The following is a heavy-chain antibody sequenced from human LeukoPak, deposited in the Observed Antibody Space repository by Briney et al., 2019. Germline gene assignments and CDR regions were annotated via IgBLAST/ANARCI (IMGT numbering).Heavy chain of an antibody. V-gene: IGHV1-8*01. D-gene: IGHD5-18*01. CDR1: GYIFTNYD. J-gene: IGHJ4*02. CDR3: ARARGYSYGYSDY. Sequence: ASVTVSFTASGYIFTNYDINWVRQATGQGLEWMGWMNPNSGNTGFAQKFQGRVTMTRNTSKSTAYMELSSLTSEDTAVYYCARARGYSYGYSDYWGQGTLVTVSS. CDR2: MNPNSGNT.